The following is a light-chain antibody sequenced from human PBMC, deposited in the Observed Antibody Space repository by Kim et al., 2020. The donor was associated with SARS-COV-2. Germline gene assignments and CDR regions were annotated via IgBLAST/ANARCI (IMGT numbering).Light chain of an antibody. V-gene: IGKV3-15*01. CDR2: GAS. CDR1: QSVSSN. CDR3: QQYNNWWT. Sequence: SGDPGERATLSCRASQSVSSNVAWYQQKPGQAPRLLIYGASTRATGIPARFSGSGSGTEFTLTISSLQSEDFAVYYCQQYNNWWTFGQGTKVDIK. J-gene: IGKJ1*01.